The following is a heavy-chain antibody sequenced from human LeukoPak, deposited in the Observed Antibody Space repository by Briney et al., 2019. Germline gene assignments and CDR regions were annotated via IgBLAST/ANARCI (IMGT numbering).Heavy chain of an antibody. CDR1: GYTFTSYY. V-gene: IGHV1-46*01. CDR3: ARGEYSSSWYVGGPFDY. D-gene: IGHD6-13*01. Sequence: KPGASVKVSCKASGYTFTSYYMHWVRQAPGQGLEWMGIINPSGGSTSYAQTFQGRVTMTRDTSTSTVYMELSSLRSEDTAVYYCARGEYSSSWYVGGPFDYWGQGTLVTVSS. CDR2: INPSGGST. J-gene: IGHJ4*02.